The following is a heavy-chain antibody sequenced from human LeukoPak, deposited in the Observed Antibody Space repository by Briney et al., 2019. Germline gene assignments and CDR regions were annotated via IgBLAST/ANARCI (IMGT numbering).Heavy chain of an antibody. Sequence: TVRTLRLPSAASGFTFSSYTMHWVCHTPAKGLEYVSAITNNGDNTYYVDSVKDRFTISRDNSKNTLFLQMGSLRPEDLAVYYCARSVRLDGFPLDIWGQGTLVTVSS. J-gene: IGHJ4*02. V-gene: IGHV3-64*02. CDR1: GFTFSSYT. D-gene: IGHD6-19*01. CDR2: ITNNGDNT. CDR3: ARSVRLDGFPLDI.